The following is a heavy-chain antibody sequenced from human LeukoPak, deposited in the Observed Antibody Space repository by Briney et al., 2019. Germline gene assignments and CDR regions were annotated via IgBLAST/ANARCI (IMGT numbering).Heavy chain of an antibody. Sequence: GGSLRLSCAASGFTSSSYDMHWVRQATGKGLEWVSAIGTAGDTYYPGSVKGRFTISRENAKNSLYLQMNSLRAGDTAVYYCARRASRRPYYYYGMDVWGQGTTVTVSS. V-gene: IGHV3-13*01. D-gene: IGHD6-6*01. CDR2: IGTAGDT. CDR3: ARRASRRPYYYYGMDV. CDR1: GFTSSSYD. J-gene: IGHJ6*02.